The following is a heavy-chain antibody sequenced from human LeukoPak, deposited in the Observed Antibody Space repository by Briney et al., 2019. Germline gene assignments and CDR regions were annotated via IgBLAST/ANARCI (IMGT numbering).Heavy chain of an antibody. D-gene: IGHD3-9*01. CDR2: ISSSSSYI. V-gene: IGHV3-21*01. CDR1: GFTFSSYA. J-gene: IGHJ4*02. CDR3: ARIGEEYYDILTGYYVDY. Sequence: PGGSLRLSCAASGFTFSSYAMNWVRQAPGKGLEWVSSISSSSSYIYYADSVKGRFTISRDNAKNSLYLQMNSLRAEDTAVYYCARIGEEYYDILTGYYVDYWGQGTLVTVSS.